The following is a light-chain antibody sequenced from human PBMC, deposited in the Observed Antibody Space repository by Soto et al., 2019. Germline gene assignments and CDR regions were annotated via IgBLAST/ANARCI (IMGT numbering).Light chain of an antibody. V-gene: IGLV2-14*01. CDR1: SSDVGGYNY. CDR2: DVS. CDR3: SSYTSSSLYV. Sequence: QSALTQPASVSGSPGQSITISCTGTSSDVGGYNYVSWYQQHPGKAPKLMIYDVSNRPSGVSNRFSGSKSGNTASLTISGLQAEGEADYYCSSYTSSSLYVFGTGTQLTVL. J-gene: IGLJ1*01.